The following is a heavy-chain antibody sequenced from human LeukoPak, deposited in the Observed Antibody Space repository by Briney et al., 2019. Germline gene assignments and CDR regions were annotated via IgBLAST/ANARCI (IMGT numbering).Heavy chain of an antibody. CDR3: AVRGNSGFGAFDI. D-gene: IGHD4-23*01. Sequence: GASVKVSCKASGGTFSSYAISWVRQAPGQGLEWMGGIIPIFGTANYAQKFQGRVTITADESTSTAYMELSSLRSEDTAVYYCAVRGNSGFGAFDIWGQGTMVTVSS. CDR2: IIPIFGTA. V-gene: IGHV1-69*13. J-gene: IGHJ3*02. CDR1: GGTFSSYA.